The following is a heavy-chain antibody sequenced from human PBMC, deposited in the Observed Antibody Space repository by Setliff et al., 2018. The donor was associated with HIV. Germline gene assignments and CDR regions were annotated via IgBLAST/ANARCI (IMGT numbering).Heavy chain of an antibody. Sequence: SETLSLTCTVSGGSISSRNHYWGWIRQPPGKGLEWIGSIYYTGVTYYNPSLRSRVTIPIDTSKNQFSLKLSSVTAADTAVYYCARSPGVDTNMAFDYWGQGMLVTVSS. J-gene: IGHJ4*02. D-gene: IGHD5-18*01. V-gene: IGHV4-39*07. CDR3: ARSPGVDTNMAFDY. CDR1: GGSISSRNHY. CDR2: IYYTGVT.